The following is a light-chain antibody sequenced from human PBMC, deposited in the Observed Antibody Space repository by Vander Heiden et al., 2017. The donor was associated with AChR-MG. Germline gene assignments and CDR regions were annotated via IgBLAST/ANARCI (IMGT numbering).Light chain of an antibody. CDR3: QQYGSSPRRT. V-gene: IGKV3-20*01. CDR2: GAS. Sequence: EIVLTQSPGTLSLCPGERATLSCRASQSVSTTYLAWYQQKPCQAPRLLIYGASTRATGIPDRVSGSGSGTDFTLTISRLEPEDFAVYYCQQYGSSPRRTFGQGTKVEIK. J-gene: IGKJ1*01. CDR1: QSVSTTY.